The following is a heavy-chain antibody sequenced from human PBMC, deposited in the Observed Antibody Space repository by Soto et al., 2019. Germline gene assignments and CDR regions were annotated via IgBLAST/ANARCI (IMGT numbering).Heavy chain of an antibody. CDR3: ARAINAGLVDY. J-gene: IGHJ4*02. CDR2: ISSSGSTI. D-gene: IGHD4-17*01. CDR1: GLTFSSYE. V-gene: IGHV3-48*03. Sequence: GESLKMSCAASGLTFSSYEMNGVRQAPGKGLEWVSYISSSGSTIYYADSVKGRFTISRDNAKNSLYLQMNSLRAEDTAVYYCARAINAGLVDYWGQGTLVTVS.